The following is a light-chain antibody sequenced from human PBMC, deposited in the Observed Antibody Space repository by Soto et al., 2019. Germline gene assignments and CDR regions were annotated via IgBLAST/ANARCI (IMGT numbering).Light chain of an antibody. CDR1: QSINSE. Sequence: EIVMTQSPATLSLSPGERAALSCRASQSINSELAWYHQKPGQPPRLLIYGASTRATGVPARFTGSESGSEFTLTISGLQSEDFAVYYCQQGHNWPLTFVQGTRLEI. CDR2: GAS. V-gene: IGKV3-15*01. J-gene: IGKJ2*01. CDR3: QQGHNWPLT.